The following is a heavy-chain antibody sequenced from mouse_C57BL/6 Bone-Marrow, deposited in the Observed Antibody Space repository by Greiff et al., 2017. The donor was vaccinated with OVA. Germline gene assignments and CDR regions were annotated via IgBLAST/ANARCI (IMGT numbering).Heavy chain of an antibody. CDR2: INPGSGGT. V-gene: IGHV1-54*01. CDR1: GYAFTNYL. CDR3: ARGLDGFAY. J-gene: IGHJ3*01. D-gene: IGHD3-3*01. Sequence: QVQLQQSGAELVRPGTSVKVSCKASGYAFTNYLIEWVKQRPGQGLEWIGVINPGSGGTNYNEKFKGKATLTADKSSSTAYMQLSSLTSEDSAVYFCARGLDGFAYWGQGTLVTVSA.